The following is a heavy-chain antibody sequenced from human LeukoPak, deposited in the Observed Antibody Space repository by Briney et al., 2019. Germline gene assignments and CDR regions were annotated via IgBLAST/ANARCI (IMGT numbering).Heavy chain of an antibody. J-gene: IGHJ4*02. CDR2: ISYDGSNK. Sequence: PGGSLRLSCAASKFTFSSYAMHWVRQAPGKGLEWVAVISYDGSNKYYADSVKGRFTISRDNSKNTLYLQMNSLRAEDTAVYYCARVGRGYSYGYEGYWGQGTLVTVSS. CDR1: KFTFSSYA. V-gene: IGHV3-30*04. D-gene: IGHD5-18*01. CDR3: ARVGRGYSYGYEGY.